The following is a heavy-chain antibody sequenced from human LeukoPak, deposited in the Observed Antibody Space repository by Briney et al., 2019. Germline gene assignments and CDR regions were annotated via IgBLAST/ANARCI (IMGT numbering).Heavy chain of an antibody. CDR2: FDPEDGET. J-gene: IGHJ4*02. CDR1: GYTLTELS. CDR3: ATRLIVGATLGLLDY. D-gene: IGHD1-26*01. Sequence: ASVKVSCKVSGYTLTELSMHWVRQAPGKGLEWMGGFDPEDGETIYAQKFQGRVTMTEDTSTDTAYMELSSLRSEDTAVYYCATRLIVGATLGLLDYWGQGTLVTVSS. V-gene: IGHV1-24*01.